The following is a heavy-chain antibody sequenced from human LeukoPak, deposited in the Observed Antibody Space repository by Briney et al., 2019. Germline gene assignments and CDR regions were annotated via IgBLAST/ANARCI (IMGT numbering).Heavy chain of an antibody. V-gene: IGHV3-21*01. J-gene: IGHJ6*04. D-gene: IGHD5-18*01. CDR1: GFTFSSYS. CDR3: ARERGYSTLDV. Sequence: AGGSLGLSCAASGFTFSSYSMNWVRQAPGKGLEWVSSISSSSSYIYYADLVKGRFTISRDNAKNSLYLQMNSLRAEDTAVYYCARERGYSTLDVWGKGTTVTVSS. CDR2: ISSSSSYI.